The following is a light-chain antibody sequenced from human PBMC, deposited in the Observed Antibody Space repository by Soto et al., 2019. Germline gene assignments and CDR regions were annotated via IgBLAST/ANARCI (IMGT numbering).Light chain of an antibody. CDR2: LAS. CDR1: QSLQHSNGYNY. CDR3: MQALQTPA. Sequence: DLVMTQSPLSLPVTPGEPASISCRSSQSLQHSNGYNYLDWYLQKPGQSPQILIYLASNRASGVPDRFSGSGSGTDFTLKISRVEVEDVGVYYCMQALQTPAFGQGTKVEIK. J-gene: IGKJ1*01. V-gene: IGKV2-28*01.